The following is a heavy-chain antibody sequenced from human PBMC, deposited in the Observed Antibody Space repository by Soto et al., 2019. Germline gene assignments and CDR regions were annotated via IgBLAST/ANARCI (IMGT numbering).Heavy chain of an antibody. V-gene: IGHV1-18*01. CDR3: ARFYSSRLNWFDP. J-gene: IGHJ5*02. D-gene: IGHD6-13*01. CDR2: ISAYNGNT. Sequence: SWLRQAPGQGLEWMGWISAYNGNTNYAQKLQGRVTMTTDTSTSTAYMELRSLRSDDTAVYYCARFYSSRLNWFDPWGQGTLVTVSS.